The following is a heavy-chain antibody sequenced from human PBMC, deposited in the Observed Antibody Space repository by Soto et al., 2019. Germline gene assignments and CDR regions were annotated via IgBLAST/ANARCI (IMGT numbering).Heavy chain of an antibody. J-gene: IGHJ4*01. CDR2: IIPIFGTA. Sequence: SVKVSCKASGGTFSSYAISWVRQAPGQGLEWMGGIIPIFGTANYAQKFQGRVTITADESTSTAYMELSSLRSEDTAVYYCARVGINSFGDLFALPDFYYRGRRSLVTVSS. CDR3: ARVGINSFGDLFALPDFYY. D-gene: IGHD3-10*01. CDR1: GGTFSSYA. V-gene: IGHV1-69*13.